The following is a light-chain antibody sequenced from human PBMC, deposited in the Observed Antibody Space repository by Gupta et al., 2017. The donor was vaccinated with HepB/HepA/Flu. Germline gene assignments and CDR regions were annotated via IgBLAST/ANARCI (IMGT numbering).Light chain of an antibody. J-gene: IGLJ2*01. CDR1: SSDFGGYNY. CDR3: RSYTSSSTLVV. V-gene: IGLV2-14*01. Sequence: QSSLPQPASVSGSPGPSITISCTGTSSDFGGYNYVSWYQQYPGKAPKLMIYDVNKRHSGVSDRFSGSKSGNTASLTIAGLQAEEEADYYCRSYTSSSTLVVFGGGTKLTVL. CDR2: DVN.